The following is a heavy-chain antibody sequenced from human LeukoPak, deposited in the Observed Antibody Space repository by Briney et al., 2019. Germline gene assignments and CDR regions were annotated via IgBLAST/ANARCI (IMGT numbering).Heavy chain of an antibody. CDR1: GFTFSSYS. D-gene: IGHD3-22*01. J-gene: IGHJ4*02. CDR2: ISSSRSYI. V-gene: IGHV3-21*01. CDR3: ARNRDSSGYYLGPFDY. Sequence: GGSLRLSCAASGFTFSSYSMNWVRQAPGKGLEWVSSISSSRSYIYYADSVKGRFTISRDNAKNSLYLQMNSLRAEDTAVYYCARNRDSSGYYLGPFDYWGQGALVTVSS.